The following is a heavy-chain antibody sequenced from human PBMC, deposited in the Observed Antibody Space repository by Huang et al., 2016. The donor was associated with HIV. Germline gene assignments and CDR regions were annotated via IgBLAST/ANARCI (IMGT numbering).Heavy chain of an antibody. CDR3: ARHREGPVAYYSGWGSHLNYMDV. CDR1: GGSIRSSDYH. D-gene: IGHD3-10*01. J-gene: IGHJ6*03. V-gene: IGHV4-39*01. CDR2: IYYKGRT. Sequence: QLLLQESGPGLVKPSEALALTCAVSGGSIRSSDYHWGWIRQPPGKGLEWIGSIYYKGRTHYSPSLKSRVTIAVDTSKNLFFLNLTSMTAADMAVYYCARHREGPVAYYSGWGSHLNYMDVWGRGRTVVVSS.